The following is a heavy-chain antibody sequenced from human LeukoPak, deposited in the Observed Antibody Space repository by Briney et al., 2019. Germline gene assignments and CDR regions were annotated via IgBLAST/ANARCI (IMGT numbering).Heavy chain of an antibody. Sequence: GGSLRLSCAVSGFTFINYALSWVRQAPGKGLEWVSGISGSGDNTYYAGSVKGRFTISRDNSKNTLYLQMKSLRVEDTAIYFCAYIFEDSSEDYWGQGTLVTVSS. V-gene: IGHV3-23*01. J-gene: IGHJ4*02. CDR3: AYIFEDSSEDY. D-gene: IGHD3-22*01. CDR2: ISGSGDNT. CDR1: GFTFINYA.